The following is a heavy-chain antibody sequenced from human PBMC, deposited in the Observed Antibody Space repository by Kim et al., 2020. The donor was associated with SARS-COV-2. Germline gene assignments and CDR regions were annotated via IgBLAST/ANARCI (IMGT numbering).Heavy chain of an antibody. J-gene: IGHJ6*02. CDR3: ARAQQQPPYYYYGMDV. Sequence: ASVKVSCKASGYTFTSYGISWVRQAPGQGLEWMGWISAYNGNTNYAQKLQGRVTMTTDTSTSTAYMELRSLRSDDTAVYYCARAQQQPPYYYYGMDVWGQGTTVTVSS. V-gene: IGHV1-18*01. CDR1: GYTFTSYG. D-gene: IGHD6-13*01. CDR2: ISAYNGNT.